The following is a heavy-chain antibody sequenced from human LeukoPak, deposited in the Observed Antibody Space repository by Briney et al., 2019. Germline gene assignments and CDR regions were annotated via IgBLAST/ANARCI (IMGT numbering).Heavy chain of an antibody. Sequence: GGSLRLSCAASGFTFSSYAMHWVRQAPGKGLEWVAVISYDGSNKYYADSVKGRFTISRDNAKNSLYLQMNSLRAEDTAVYYCARVSGWPVEYYFNYWGQGTLVTVSS. CDR1: GFTFSSYA. J-gene: IGHJ4*02. CDR3: ARVSGWPVEYYFNY. V-gene: IGHV3-30*04. D-gene: IGHD6-19*01. CDR2: ISYDGSNK.